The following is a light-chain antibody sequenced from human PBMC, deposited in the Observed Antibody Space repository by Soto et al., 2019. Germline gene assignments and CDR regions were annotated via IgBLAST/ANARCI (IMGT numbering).Light chain of an antibody. CDR3: QQYNNWWT. CDR2: GAS. Sequence: EIVMTQSPATLSVSPGERATLSCRASQSVSSNLAWYQQKPGQAPRLLIYGASTRATGIPARFSGSGSGTEFTLTISSLQSEYFAVYDCQQYNNWWTFGQGTKVEIK. V-gene: IGKV3-15*01. J-gene: IGKJ1*01. CDR1: QSVSSN.